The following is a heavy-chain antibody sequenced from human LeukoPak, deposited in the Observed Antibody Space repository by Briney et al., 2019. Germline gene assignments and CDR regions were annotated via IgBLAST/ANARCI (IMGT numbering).Heavy chain of an antibody. D-gene: IGHD2-15*01. Sequence: PGGSLRLSCAAFGFTFSSYAMHWVRQAPGKGLEWVAVISYDGSNKYYADSVKGRFTISRDNSKNTLYLQMNSLRAEDTAVYYCARAGGIDYWGQGTLVTVSS. CDR2: ISYDGSNK. CDR3: ARAGGIDY. V-gene: IGHV3-30-3*01. CDR1: GFTFSSYA. J-gene: IGHJ4*02.